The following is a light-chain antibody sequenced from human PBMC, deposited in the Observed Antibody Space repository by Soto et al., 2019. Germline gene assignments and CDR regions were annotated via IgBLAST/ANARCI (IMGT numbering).Light chain of an antibody. CDR3: QQYDKWPPWT. V-gene: IGKV3-15*01. J-gene: IGKJ1*01. CDR1: QSISNN. Sequence: EIVMTQSPASLSVSPGERATLSCRASQSISNNLAWYQQKPGQAPSLLIYGASTRATGIPARLSGSGSGTEFTLTISSLNSEDFAVYFCQQYDKWPPWTFGQGTKV. CDR2: GAS.